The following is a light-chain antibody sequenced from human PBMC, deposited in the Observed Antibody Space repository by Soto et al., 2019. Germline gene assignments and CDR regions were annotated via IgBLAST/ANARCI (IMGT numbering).Light chain of an antibody. CDR2: KAS. V-gene: IGKV1-5*03. CDR1: QTISSW. J-gene: IGKJ3*01. Sequence: IHMTQTPTTLSGSLGDRVTITFLASQTISSWLAWYQQKPGKDAKILIYKASTLKSGVASRFSGSGSGTELTLTISSLQPEDLATSYCQQVNSYPFPFGPGTKVDIK. CDR3: QQVNSYPFP.